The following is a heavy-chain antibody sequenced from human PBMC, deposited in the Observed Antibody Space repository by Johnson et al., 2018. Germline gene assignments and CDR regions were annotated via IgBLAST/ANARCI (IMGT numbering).Heavy chain of an antibody. J-gene: IGHJ3*02. CDR2: ISWNSGSI. Sequence: VQLVESGGGLVQPGRSLRLSCAASGFTFDDYAMHWVRQAPGKGLEWVSGISWNSGSIGYADSVKGRFTISRDNAKNSLYLQMNSLRAEDTALYYCAKGLHIVVVTATSGAFDIWGQGTMVTVSS. CDR1: GFTFDDYA. V-gene: IGHV3-9*01. CDR3: AKGLHIVVVTATSGAFDI. D-gene: IGHD2-21*02.